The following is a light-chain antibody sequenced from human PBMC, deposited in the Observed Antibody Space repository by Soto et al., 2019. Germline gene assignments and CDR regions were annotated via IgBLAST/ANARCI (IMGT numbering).Light chain of an antibody. CDR3: QHYNSYSEA. CDR1: QTISSW. V-gene: IGKV1-5*03. J-gene: IGKJ1*01. Sequence: DLQMTQSPSTLSGSLGDRVTITCRASQTISSWLAWYQQKPGKAPKLLIYKASTLKSGVPPRSSGSGSGTESTLTISSLQPDDFATYYCQHYNSYSEAVGQGTKVDI. CDR2: KAS.